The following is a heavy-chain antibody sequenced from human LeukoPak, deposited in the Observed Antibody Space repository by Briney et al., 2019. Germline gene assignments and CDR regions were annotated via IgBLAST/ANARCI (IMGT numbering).Heavy chain of an antibody. CDR1: GFTFSSYW. V-gene: IGHV3-7*01. CDR3: ARDQNYYDSSGYYYPEYFQH. CDR2: IKQDGSEK. J-gene: IGHJ1*01. Sequence: GGSLRLSCAASGFTFSSYWMSWVRQAPGKGLEWVANIKQDGSEKYYVDSVKGRFTISRDNVKNSLYLQMNSLRAEDTAVYYCARDQNYYDSSGYYYPEYFQHWGQGTLVTVSS. D-gene: IGHD3-22*01.